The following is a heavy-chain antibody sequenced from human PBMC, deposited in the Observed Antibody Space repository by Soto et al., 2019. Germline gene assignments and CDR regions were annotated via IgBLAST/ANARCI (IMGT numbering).Heavy chain of an antibody. D-gene: IGHD3-22*01. J-gene: IGHJ4*02. CDR1: GYIFTNHY. CDR2: INPSGGST. Sequence: QVQLVQPGAEVKKPGASVKVSCKASGYIFTNHYIHWVRQAPRQGLEWMGIINPSGGSTNYLQKLQGKGTMLRATSTSTDDMELGSLSSEDTAVCFCAIADYYDSSGFYYDYWGQGALVTVSS. V-gene: IGHV1-46*01. CDR3: AIADYYDSSGFYYDY.